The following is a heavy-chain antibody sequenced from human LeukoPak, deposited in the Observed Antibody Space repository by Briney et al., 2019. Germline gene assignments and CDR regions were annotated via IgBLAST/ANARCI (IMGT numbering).Heavy chain of an antibody. V-gene: IGHV3-74*01. CDR3: ARVGYYYDSSGYYYFDY. D-gene: IGHD3-22*01. J-gene: IGHJ4*02. CDR1: GFTFSSYW. CDR2: INSDGSST. Sequence: GGSLRPSCAASGFTFSSYWMHWVRQAPGKGLVWVSRINSDGSSTSYADSVKGRFTISRDNAKNTLYLQMNSLRAEDTAVYYCARVGYYYDSSGYYYFDYWGQGTQVTVSS.